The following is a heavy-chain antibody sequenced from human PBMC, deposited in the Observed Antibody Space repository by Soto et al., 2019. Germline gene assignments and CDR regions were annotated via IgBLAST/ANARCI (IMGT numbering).Heavy chain of an antibody. D-gene: IGHD2-2*01. CDR1: GGTFSSYA. J-gene: IGHJ6*02. Sequence: ASVKVSCKASGGTFSSYAISWVRQAPGQGLEWMGGIIPIFGTANYAQKFQGRVTITADESTSTAYMELSSLRSEDTAVYYCARVDRSCSSTSCQSVYYYYGMDVWGQGTTVTVSS. CDR2: IIPIFGTA. CDR3: ARVDRSCSSTSCQSVYYYYGMDV. V-gene: IGHV1-69*13.